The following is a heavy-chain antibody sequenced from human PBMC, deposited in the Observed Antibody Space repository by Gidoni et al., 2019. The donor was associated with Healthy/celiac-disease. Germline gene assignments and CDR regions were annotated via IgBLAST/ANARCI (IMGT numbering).Heavy chain of an antibody. V-gene: IGHV3-23*01. CDR2: ISGSGGST. J-gene: IGHJ4*02. D-gene: IGHD3-9*01. CDR3: AKDYKRGIFDWYLN. Sequence: LQLLESGGGLVQPGGSLILSCTASGFTFSSYAMSWFLQAPGKGLEWVSAISGSGGSTYYADAVKCRFTISRDNSKNTMYLQMNSLRAEDTAVYYGAKDYKRGIFDWYLNWGQGTLVNVSS. CDR1: GFTFSSYA.